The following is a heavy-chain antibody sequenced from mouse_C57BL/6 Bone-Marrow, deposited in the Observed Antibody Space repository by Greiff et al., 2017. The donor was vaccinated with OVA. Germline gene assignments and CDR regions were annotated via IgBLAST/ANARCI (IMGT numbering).Heavy chain of an antibody. Sequence: QVQLKESGAELVRPGASVKMSCKASGYTFTSYNMHWVKQTPRQGLEWIGAIYPGNGDTSYNQKFKGKATLTVDKSSSTAYMQLSSLTSEDSAVYFCARDYGSSSVFAYWGQGTLVTVSA. CDR1: GYTFTSYN. CDR3: ARDYGSSSVFAY. J-gene: IGHJ3*01. V-gene: IGHV1-12*01. CDR2: IYPGNGDT. D-gene: IGHD1-1*01.